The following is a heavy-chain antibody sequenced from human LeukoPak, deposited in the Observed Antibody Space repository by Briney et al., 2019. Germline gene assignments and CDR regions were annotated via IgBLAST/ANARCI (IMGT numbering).Heavy chain of an antibody. V-gene: IGHV4-31*03. CDR2: IYYSGST. CDR3: ARANCGGDCWGRRGDAFDI. Sequence: PSQTLSLTCTVSGGSISSGGYYWSWIRQHPGKGLEWIGYIYYSGSTYYNPSLKSRVTISVDTSKNQFSLKLSSVTAADTAVYYCARANCGGDCWGRRGDAFDIWGQGTMVTVSS. D-gene: IGHD2-21*02. J-gene: IGHJ3*02. CDR1: GGSISSGGYY.